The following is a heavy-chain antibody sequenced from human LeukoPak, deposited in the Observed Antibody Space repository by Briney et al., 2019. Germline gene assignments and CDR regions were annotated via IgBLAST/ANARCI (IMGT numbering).Heavy chain of an antibody. CDR3: ARLTATGYSSSWFFDY. CDR2: IYYSGST. Sequence: SETLSLTCTVSGGSISSYYWSWIRQPPGKGLEWIGYIYYSGSTYYNPSLKSRVTISVDTSKNQFSLKLSSVTAADTAVYYCARLTATGYSSSWFFDYWGQGTLVTVSS. V-gene: IGHV4-59*12. CDR1: GGSISSYY. D-gene: IGHD6-13*01. J-gene: IGHJ4*02.